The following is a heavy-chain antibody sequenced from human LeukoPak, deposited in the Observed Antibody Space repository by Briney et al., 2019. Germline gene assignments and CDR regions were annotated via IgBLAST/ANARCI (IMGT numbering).Heavy chain of an antibody. V-gene: IGHV3-74*01. CDR3: ARDDSSGYYYIDY. D-gene: IGHD3-22*01. CDR2: INSDGIST. J-gene: IGHJ4*02. Sequence: GGSLRLSCAASAFTFSSYWMHWVRQAPGKGLVWVSRINSDGISTSYADSVKGRFTISRDNAKNTLYLQMNSLRAEDTAVYYCARDDSSGYYYIDYWGQGTLVTVSS. CDR1: AFTFSSYW.